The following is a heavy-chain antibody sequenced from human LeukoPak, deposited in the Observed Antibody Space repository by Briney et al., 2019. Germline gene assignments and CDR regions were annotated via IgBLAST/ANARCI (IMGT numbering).Heavy chain of an antibody. Sequence: SETLSLPCTLSGDSVSSGSYYWRWIRQPPGKGLEWIGYVYYTGSTNYNPSLKSRVTISVDTSKNQFSLKLNSVTAADTAVYYCARDSDYVWGSYRYWGQGTLVTVSS. J-gene: IGHJ4*02. CDR3: ARDSDYVWGSYRY. V-gene: IGHV4-61*01. CDR1: GDSVSSGSYY. CDR2: VYYTGST. D-gene: IGHD3-16*02.